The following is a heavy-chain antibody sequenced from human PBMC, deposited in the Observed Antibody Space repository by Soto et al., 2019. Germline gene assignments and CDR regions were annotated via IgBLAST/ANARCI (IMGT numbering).Heavy chain of an antibody. Sequence: EVRLLDSGGGLVQPGGSLRLSCAASGSPFGSYGMSWVRRTPGKGLEWVSSISSSGGSTYYADSVKGRFTISRDNSKNTLSLQMNSLRADDTAVYYCAKTTFYHGSGSYFPFDYWGQGTLVTVSS. D-gene: IGHD3-10*01. J-gene: IGHJ4*02. CDR2: ISSSGGST. CDR1: GSPFGSYG. CDR3: AKTTFYHGSGSYFPFDY. V-gene: IGHV3-23*01.